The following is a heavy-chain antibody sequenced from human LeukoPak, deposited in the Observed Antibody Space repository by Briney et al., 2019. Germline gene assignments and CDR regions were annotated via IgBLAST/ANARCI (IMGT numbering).Heavy chain of an antibody. J-gene: IGHJ4*02. CDR2: IYYSGST. V-gene: IGHV4-39*01. CDR1: GGSISSSSYY. D-gene: IGHD3-10*01. Sequence: SETLSLTCTVSGGSISSSSYYWGWIRQPPGKGLEWIGSIYYSGSTYYNPPLKSRVTISVDTSKNQFSLKLSSVTAADTAVYYCARHWQSRGVITNFDYWGQGTPVTVSS. CDR3: ARHWQSRGVITNFDY.